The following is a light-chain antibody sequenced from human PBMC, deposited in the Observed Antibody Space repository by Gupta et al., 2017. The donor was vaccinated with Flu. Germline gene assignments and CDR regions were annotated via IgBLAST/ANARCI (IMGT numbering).Light chain of an antibody. V-gene: IGLV1-51*01. Sequence: SVLTQPPPVSAAPGPRVTISCSGSSSNFGGNYVSWYQQDPGTAPTLLIYEDDMRLSEIPDRFSASKCGTTAPLYSTGLQTGEAADYYSGASYRSRSGGGFGGGTKLTVL. CDR2: EDD. J-gene: IGLJ3*02. CDR1: SSNFGGNY. CDR3: GASYRSRSGGG.